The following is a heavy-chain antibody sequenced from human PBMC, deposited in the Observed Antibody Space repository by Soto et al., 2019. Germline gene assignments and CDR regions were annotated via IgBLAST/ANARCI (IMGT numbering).Heavy chain of an antibody. V-gene: IGHV6-1*01. CDR1: GDSVSNIDAV. D-gene: IGHD5-18*01. CDR2: TYYRSRWRN. J-gene: IGHJ4*02. CDR3: ARLVGNSRLDY. Sequence: QVQLQQSGPGLVKPSQTLSLTCAISGDSVSNIDAVWNWIRQSPSRGLEWLGRTYYRSRWRNDYALSVKSRMTINPDTSKNPFSPQLSSVTPEDTAVYSFARLVGNSRLDYWGQGTLVTVSS.